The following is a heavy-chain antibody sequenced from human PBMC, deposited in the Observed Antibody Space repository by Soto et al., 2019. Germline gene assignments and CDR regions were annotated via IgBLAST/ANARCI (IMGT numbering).Heavy chain of an antibody. D-gene: IGHD2-15*01. CDR3: ARDRGCSGGSCYPYYYYYGMDV. Sequence: SETLSLTCTVSGGSISSYYWSWIRQPPGKGLEWIGYIYYSGSTNYNPSLKSRVTISVDTSKNQFSLKLSSVTAADTAVYYCARDRGCSGGSCYPYYYYYGMDVRGQGTTVTVSS. CDR2: IYYSGST. J-gene: IGHJ6*02. V-gene: IGHV4-59*01. CDR1: GGSISSYY.